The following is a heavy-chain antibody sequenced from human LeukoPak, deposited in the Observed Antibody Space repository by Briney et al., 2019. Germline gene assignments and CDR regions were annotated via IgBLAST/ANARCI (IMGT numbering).Heavy chain of an antibody. CDR3: ARGLTWDY. V-gene: IGHV1-8*02. Sequence: ASVKVSCKASGYTFTGYYMHWVRQAPGQGLEWMGWMNPNSGNTGYAQKFQGRVTMTRNTSISTAYMELSSLRSEDTAVYYCARGLTWDYWGQGTLVTVSS. J-gene: IGHJ4*02. CDR2: MNPNSGNT. CDR1: GYTFTGYY.